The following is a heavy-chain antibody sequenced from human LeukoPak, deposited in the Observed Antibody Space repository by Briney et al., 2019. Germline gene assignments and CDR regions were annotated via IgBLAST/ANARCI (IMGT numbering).Heavy chain of an antibody. J-gene: IGHJ4*02. V-gene: IGHV4-4*02. D-gene: IGHD1-26*01. CDR2: IYHSGST. CDR3: ARVSSGATTVDY. Sequence: SETLSLTCAVSGVSISSSNWWSWVRQPPGKGLEWIGEIYHSGSTNYNPSLKSRVTISVDKSKNQFSLKLSSVTAADTAVYYCARVSSGATTVDYWGQGTLVTVSS. CDR1: GVSISSSNW.